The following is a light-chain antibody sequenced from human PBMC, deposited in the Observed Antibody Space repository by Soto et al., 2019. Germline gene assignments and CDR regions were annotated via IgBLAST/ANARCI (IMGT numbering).Light chain of an antibody. CDR2: EVS. J-gene: IGLJ2*01. Sequence: QSALTQPXSASGSPGQSVTISCTGTSSDVGGYNYVSWYQQHPGKAPKLMIYEVSKRPSGVPDRFSGSKSGNXXXXXVSGLQXXDEAEYYXXSYAGSNSLGVFGGGXXXTVL. CDR1: SSDVGGYNY. V-gene: IGLV2-8*01. CDR3: XSYAGSNSLGV.